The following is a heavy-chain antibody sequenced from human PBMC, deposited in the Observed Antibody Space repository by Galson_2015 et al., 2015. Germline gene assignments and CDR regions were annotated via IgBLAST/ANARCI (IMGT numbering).Heavy chain of an antibody. CDR1: GFTFSNAW. Sequence: SLRLSCAASGFTFSNAWMSWVRQAPGKGLEWVGRIKSKTDGGTTDYAAPVKGRFTISRDDSKNTLYLQMNSLKTEDTAVYYCTTDVNEFTMIVRDYWGQGTLVTVSS. CDR2: IKSKTDGGTT. D-gene: IGHD3-22*01. CDR3: TTDVNEFTMIVRDY. V-gene: IGHV3-15*01. J-gene: IGHJ4*02.